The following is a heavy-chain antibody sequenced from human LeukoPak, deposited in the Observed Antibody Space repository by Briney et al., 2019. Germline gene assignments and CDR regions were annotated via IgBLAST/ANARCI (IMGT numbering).Heavy chain of an antibody. D-gene: IGHD1-7*01. V-gene: IGHV1-69*06. Sequence: SVKVSCKASGCTFSSYAISWVRQAPGQGLEWMVGIIPIFGTANYAQKFQGRVTITADKSTSTAYMELSSLRSEDTAVYYCARGQQELLYYYYMDVWGKGTTVTVSS. J-gene: IGHJ6*03. CDR3: ARGQQELLYYYYMDV. CDR2: IIPIFGTA. CDR1: GCTFSSYA.